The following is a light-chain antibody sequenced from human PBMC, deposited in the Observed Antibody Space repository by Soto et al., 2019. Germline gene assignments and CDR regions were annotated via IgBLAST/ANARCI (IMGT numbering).Light chain of an antibody. V-gene: IGKV3-11*01. CDR3: QQRSDWPRT. Sequence: EIVLTQSPATLYLSPGERATLSCRASQSISTYLAWYQQKPGQAPRLLIFDASNRATGIPGRFSGSVSGTDFTLVISSLEPEDFAVYYCQQRSDWPRTFGQGTKLEIK. J-gene: IGKJ2*01. CDR1: QSISTY. CDR2: DAS.